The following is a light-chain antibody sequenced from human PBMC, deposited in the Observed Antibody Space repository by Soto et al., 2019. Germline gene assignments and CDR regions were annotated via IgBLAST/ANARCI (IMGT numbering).Light chain of an antibody. J-gene: IGKJ4*01. CDR3: QQFSSYPLT. V-gene: IGKV3-20*01. Sequence: VLTQSPVTLSLSPWQRATLSCRASQSVSNNYLAWYQQKPGQAPRLLIYGASNRATGIPDRFSGSGSGTDFTLTISSLEPEDFAVYYCQQFSSYPLTFGGGTKVDI. CDR1: QSVSNNY. CDR2: GAS.